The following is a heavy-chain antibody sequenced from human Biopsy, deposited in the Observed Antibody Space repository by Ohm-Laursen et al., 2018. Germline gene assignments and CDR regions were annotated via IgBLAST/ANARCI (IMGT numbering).Heavy chain of an antibody. CDR3: ARGDYFDSNGYFWFDP. Sequence: TLSLTCTVSGGSISSGGSYWSWIRQRPGKGLEWIGYIFNRANTYYNPSLKILITISGDTSKNQFSLKLNSVTAADTAVYYSARGDYFDSNGYFWFDPWGQGTLVTVSS. CDR1: GGSISSGGSY. V-gene: IGHV4-31*01. J-gene: IGHJ5*02. D-gene: IGHD3-22*01. CDR2: IFNRANT.